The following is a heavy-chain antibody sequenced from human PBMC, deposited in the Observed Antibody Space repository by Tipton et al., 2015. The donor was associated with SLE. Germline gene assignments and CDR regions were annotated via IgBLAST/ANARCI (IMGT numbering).Heavy chain of an antibody. D-gene: IGHD2-2*02. J-gene: IGHJ3*02. CDR3: VREVGVVVPPAIRDTLAI. Sequence: SLRLSCAASGFPFDSYWMNWVRQAPGKGLEWVANIKQDGSDKHYVDSVKGRFTISRDNAKNSLYLQMNSLRAEDTAVYYCVREVGVVVPPAIRDTLAIWGQGTMVTVSS. CDR1: GFPFDSYW. CDR2: IKQDGSDK. V-gene: IGHV3-7*01.